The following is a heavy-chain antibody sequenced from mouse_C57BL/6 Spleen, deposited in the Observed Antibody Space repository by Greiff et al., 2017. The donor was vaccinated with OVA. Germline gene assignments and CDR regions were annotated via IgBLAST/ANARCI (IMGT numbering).Heavy chain of an antibody. CDR2: IHPNSGST. D-gene: IGHD2-2*01. CDR3: ARGGPFYYGYDVGDY. V-gene: IGHV1-64*01. J-gene: IGHJ4*01. Sequence: QVQLQQPGAELVKPGASVKLSCKASGYTFTSYWMHWVKQRPGQGLEWIGMIHPNSGSTNYNEKFKSKATLTVDKSSSTAYMQLSSLTSEDSAVYDCARGGPFYYGYDVGDYWGQGTSVTVSS. CDR1: GYTFTSYW.